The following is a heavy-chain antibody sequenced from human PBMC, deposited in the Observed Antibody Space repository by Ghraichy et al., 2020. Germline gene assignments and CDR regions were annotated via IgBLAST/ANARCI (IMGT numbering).Heavy chain of an antibody. CDR2: ISAGSDNT. J-gene: IGHJ4*02. V-gene: IGHV3-23*01. Sequence: GGSLRLSCAASGFTFSNYAMSWVRQAPGKGLEWVSAISAGSDNTYYADSVKGRFTISRDNSKNTLYLQMNSLRAEDTALYYCAKVFTRKYPFDYWGQGTLVTVSS. CDR1: GFTFSNYA. D-gene: IGHD2-2*01. CDR3: AKVFTRKYPFDY.